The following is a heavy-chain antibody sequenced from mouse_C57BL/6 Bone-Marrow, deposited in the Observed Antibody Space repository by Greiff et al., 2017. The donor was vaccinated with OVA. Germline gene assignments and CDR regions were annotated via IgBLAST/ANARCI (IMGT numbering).Heavy chain of an antibody. CDR2: ISNLAYSI. J-gene: IGHJ1*03. CDR3: ARQGGGYYRYFDV. Sequence: EVQLVESGGGLVQPGGSLKLSCAASGFTFSDYGMAWVRQAPRKGPEWVAFISNLAYSIYYADTVTGRFTISRENAKNTLYLEMSSLRSEDTAMYYCARQGGGYYRYFDVWGTGTTVTVSS. D-gene: IGHD2-2*01. V-gene: IGHV5-15*01. CDR1: GFTFSDYG.